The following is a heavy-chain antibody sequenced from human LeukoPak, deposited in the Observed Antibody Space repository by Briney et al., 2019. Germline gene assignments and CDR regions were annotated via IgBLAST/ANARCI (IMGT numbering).Heavy chain of an antibody. Sequence: PGGSLRLSCAASGFTFSKFWMSWVRQAPGKGLEWVANINEDGSEKYYVDSVKGRFTISRDNAKNSLYLQINSLGVEDTAVYYCARDVSPHSESYYYYYMDVWGKGTTVTISS. CDR2: INEDGSEK. CDR3: ARDVSPHSESYYYYYMDV. J-gene: IGHJ6*03. D-gene: IGHD2-15*01. V-gene: IGHV3-7*03. CDR1: GFTFSKFW.